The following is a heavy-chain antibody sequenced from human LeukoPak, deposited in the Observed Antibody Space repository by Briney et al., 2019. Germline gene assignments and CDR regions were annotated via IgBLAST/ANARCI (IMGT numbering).Heavy chain of an antibody. V-gene: IGHV3-23*01. CDR1: GFTFGTYA. Sequence: GSLRLSCAASGFTFGTYAMSWVRQAPGKGLEWVSAIIGSGGSTYYADSVKGRFTISRDNSKNTLYLQMNSLRAEDTAVYYCAKDRRGCSSTSCYYRFDYWGQGTLVTVSS. J-gene: IGHJ4*02. CDR2: IIGSGGST. CDR3: AKDRRGCSSTSCYYRFDY. D-gene: IGHD2-2*01.